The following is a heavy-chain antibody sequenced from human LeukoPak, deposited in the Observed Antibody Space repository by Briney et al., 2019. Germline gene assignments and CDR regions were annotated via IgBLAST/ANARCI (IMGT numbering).Heavy chain of an antibody. V-gene: IGHV3-33*01. D-gene: IGHD3-10*01. Sequence: GGSLRLSCAPSGFTFSNYGMHWVRQAPGKGLEWVAVIWYDGSNKYYADSVKGRFTISRDNSKNTLYLQMNSLRAEDTAVYYCARSLERDYHGSNYYMNNWFDPWGQGTLVTVSS. CDR2: IWYDGSNK. CDR3: ARSLERDYHGSNYYMNNWFDP. CDR1: GFTFSNYG. J-gene: IGHJ5*02.